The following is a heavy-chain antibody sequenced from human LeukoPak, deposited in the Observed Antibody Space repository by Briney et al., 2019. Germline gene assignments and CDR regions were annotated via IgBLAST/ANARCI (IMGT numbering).Heavy chain of an antibody. CDR2: IKQDGSEK. V-gene: IGHV3-7*03. CDR1: GFTLSSYW. Sequence: PGGSLRLSCAASGFTLSSYWMSWVRQAPGKGLEWVANIKQDGSEKYYVDSVKGRFTISRDNSKNTLYLQMNSLRAEDTAVYYCAKDLAYYYDSSGYDETAFDYWGQGTLVTVSS. CDR3: AKDLAYYYDSSGYDETAFDY. D-gene: IGHD3-22*01. J-gene: IGHJ4*02.